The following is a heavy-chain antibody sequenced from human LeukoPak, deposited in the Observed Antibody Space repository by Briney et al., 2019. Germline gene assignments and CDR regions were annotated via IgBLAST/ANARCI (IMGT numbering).Heavy chain of an antibody. CDR3: AKDRYSYAFEYSDS. CDR2: ISNDGSKK. Sequence: QTGGSLRLSCVASGFPFSSYWMTWVRQAPGKGLDWVAVISNDGSKKYYADSVKGRFTISRDNSKNTLSLQVSSLRTEDTAVYYCAKDRYSYAFEYSDSWGQGTLVTVSS. CDR1: GFPFSSYW. V-gene: IGHV3-30*18. J-gene: IGHJ4*02. D-gene: IGHD5-18*01.